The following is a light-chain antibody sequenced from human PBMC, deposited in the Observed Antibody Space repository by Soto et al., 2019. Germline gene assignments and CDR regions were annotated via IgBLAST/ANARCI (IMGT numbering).Light chain of an antibody. J-gene: IGLJ1*01. V-gene: IGLV1-40*01. Sequence: QSALTQPPSVSGAPGQRVTISCTGSSSNIGAGSYVHWYQQLPGRAPKLLIYANNDRPSGVPDRFSGSKSGTSAPLAITGLQAEDEADYYCQSYDSSLSGFYVFGTGTKVTVL. CDR2: ANN. CDR3: QSYDSSLSGFYV. CDR1: SSNIGAGSY.